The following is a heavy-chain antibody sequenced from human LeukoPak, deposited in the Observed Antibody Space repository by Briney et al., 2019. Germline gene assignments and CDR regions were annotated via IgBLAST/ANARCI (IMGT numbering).Heavy chain of an antibody. CDR2: FDPEDGET. CDR3: ARSSGRSPNRDYMDV. D-gene: IGHD1-14*01. J-gene: IGHJ6*03. CDR1: GYTLTELS. Sequence: PAASVKVSCKVSGYTLTELSMHWVRQAPGKGLEWMGGFDPEDGETIYAQKFQGRVTMTRDTSTSTVYMELSSLRSEDTAVYYCARSSGRSPNRDYMDVWGKGTTVTISS. V-gene: IGHV1-24*01.